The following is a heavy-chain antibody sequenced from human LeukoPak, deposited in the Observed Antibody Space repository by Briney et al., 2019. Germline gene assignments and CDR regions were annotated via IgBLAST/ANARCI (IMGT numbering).Heavy chain of an antibody. CDR2: IRYDGSNK. CDR3: ARGSAVAGPALGD. V-gene: IGHV3-30*02. J-gene: IGHJ4*02. Sequence: GGSLRLSCAASGFTFSTYGMHWVREAPGKGLEWVAFIRYDGSNKYYADSVKGRFTISRDNSKNTLYLQMNGLRAEDTAVYYCARGSAVAGPALGDWGQGTLVTVSS. CDR1: GFTFSTYG. D-gene: IGHD6-19*01.